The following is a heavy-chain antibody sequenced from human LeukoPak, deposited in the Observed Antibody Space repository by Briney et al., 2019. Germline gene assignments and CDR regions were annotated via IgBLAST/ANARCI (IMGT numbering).Heavy chain of an antibody. J-gene: IGHJ4*02. Sequence: PSETLSLTCAVYGGSFSGYYWSWIRQPPGKGLEWIGEINHSGSTNYNPSLKSRVTISVDASKNQFSLKLSSVTAADTAVYYCARGKLDYRYFDYWGQGTLVTVPS. V-gene: IGHV4-34*01. CDR3: ARGKLDYRYFDY. D-gene: IGHD3-16*01. CDR1: GGSFSGYY. CDR2: INHSGST.